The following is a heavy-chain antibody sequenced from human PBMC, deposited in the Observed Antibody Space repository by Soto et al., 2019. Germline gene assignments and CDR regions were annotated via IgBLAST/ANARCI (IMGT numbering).Heavy chain of an antibody. D-gene: IGHD2-8*01. CDR1: GYSFTDYH. CDR2: INPKSGGR. Sequence: ASVKVSCKASGYSFTDYHIHWVRQAPGQGLEWLGRINPKSGGRSTAQKFQGWVTMSTGTSISTASMELTRLTSDDTAIYYCARGDSTDCSTGVCSFFYNHDMDVWG. J-gene: IGHJ6*02. CDR3: ARGDSTDCSTGVCSFFYNHDMDV. V-gene: IGHV1-2*04.